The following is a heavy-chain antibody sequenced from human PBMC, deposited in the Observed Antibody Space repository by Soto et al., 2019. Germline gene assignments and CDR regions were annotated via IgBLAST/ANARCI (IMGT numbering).Heavy chain of an antibody. D-gene: IGHD3-10*01. CDR1: GGTFSSYT. V-gene: IGHV1-69*02. CDR2: IIPILGIA. Sequence: SVKGSCKASGGTFSSYTISWVRQAPGQGLEWMGRIIPILGIANYAQKFQGRVTITADKSTSTAYMELSSLRSEDTAVYYCARGNKPRYYYMDVWGKGTTVTVSS. CDR3: ARGNKPRYYYMDV. J-gene: IGHJ6*03.